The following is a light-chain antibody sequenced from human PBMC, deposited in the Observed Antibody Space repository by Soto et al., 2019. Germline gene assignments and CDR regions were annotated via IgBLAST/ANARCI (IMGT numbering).Light chain of an antibody. V-gene: IGLV1-40*01. CDR2: GNT. J-gene: IGLJ2*01. Sequence: QSVLPQPPSVSGAPGQRVTISRSGSSSNIGAGYDVHWYQQLPGRAPKHLIYGNTNRPSGVPDRFSGSKSGTSASLASTGLQAEDEADYHRLSFGSSLSVVFGGGTKLTVL. CDR1: SSNIGAGYD. CDR3: LSFGSSLSVV.